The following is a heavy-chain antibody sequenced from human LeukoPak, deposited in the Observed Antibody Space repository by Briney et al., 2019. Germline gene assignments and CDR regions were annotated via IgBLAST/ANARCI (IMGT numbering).Heavy chain of an antibody. V-gene: IGHV4-31*03. Sequence: SQTLSLTCTVSGGSISSGGYYWSWIRQHPGKGLEWIGYIYYSGSTYYNPSLKSRVTISVDTSKNQFSLKLSSVTAADTAVYYCARDRGMISGSYLDYWGQGTLVTVSS. CDR1: GGSISSGGYY. D-gene: IGHD1-26*01. J-gene: IGHJ4*02. CDR3: ARDRGMISGSYLDY. CDR2: IYYSGST.